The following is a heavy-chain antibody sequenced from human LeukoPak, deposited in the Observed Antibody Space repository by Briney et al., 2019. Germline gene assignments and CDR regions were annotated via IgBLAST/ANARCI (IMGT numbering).Heavy chain of an antibody. V-gene: IGHV1-3*03. J-gene: IGHJ3*02. CDR3: ARGNREVNVVATILDAFDI. Sequence: ASVKVSCKASGYTFTSYAMHWVRQAPGQRLEWMGWINAGNGNTKYSQEFQGRVTITRDTSASTAYMELSSLRSEDMAVYYCARGNREVNVVATILDAFDIWGQGTMVTVSS. CDR2: INAGNGNT. CDR1: GYTFTSYA. D-gene: IGHD5-12*01.